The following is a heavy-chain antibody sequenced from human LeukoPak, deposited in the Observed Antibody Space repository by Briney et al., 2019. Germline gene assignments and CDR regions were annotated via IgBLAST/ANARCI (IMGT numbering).Heavy chain of an antibody. D-gene: IGHD3-10*01. V-gene: IGHV3-11*01. CDR2: ISSSGSTI. Sequence: GGALRLSCAASGFTFSDYYMSWLRQAPGKGLEGVSYISSSGSTIYYADSVKGRFTISRDNAKNSLYLQMNSLRAEDTAVYYCARRVRGVTSYYYYGMDVWGQGTTVTVSS. CDR1: GFTFSDYY. J-gene: IGHJ6*02. CDR3: ARRVRGVTSYYYYGMDV.